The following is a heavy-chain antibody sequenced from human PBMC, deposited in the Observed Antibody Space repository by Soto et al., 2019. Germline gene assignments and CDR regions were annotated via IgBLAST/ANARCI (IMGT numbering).Heavy chain of an antibody. Sequence: TSETLSLTCTVSGGSISSSSYYWGWIRQPPGKGLEWIGSIYYSGSTYYNPSLKSRVTIPVDTSKNQFSLKLSSVTAADTAVYYCARHGSSSWYHHYYYYYGMDVWGQGTTVTVSS. J-gene: IGHJ6*02. CDR2: IYYSGST. CDR3: ARHGSSSWYHHYYYYYGMDV. CDR1: GGSISSSSYY. D-gene: IGHD6-13*01. V-gene: IGHV4-39*01.